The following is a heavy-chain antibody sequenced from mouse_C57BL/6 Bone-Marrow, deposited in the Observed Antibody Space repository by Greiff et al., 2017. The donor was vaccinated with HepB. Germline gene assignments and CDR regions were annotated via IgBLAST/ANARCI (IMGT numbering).Heavy chain of an antibody. CDR3: AGHYNYRSSYDAMDY. D-gene: IGHD1-1*01. J-gene: IGHJ4*01. CDR1: GYTFTSYW. CDR2: IHPNSGST. V-gene: IGHV1-64*01. Sequence: VQLQQPGAELVKPGASVKLSCKASGYTFTSYWMHWVKQRPGQGLEWIGMIHPNSGSTNYNEKFKSKATLTVDKSSSTAYMQLSSLTSEDSEVYYCAGHYNYRSSYDAMDYWGQGTSVTVSS.